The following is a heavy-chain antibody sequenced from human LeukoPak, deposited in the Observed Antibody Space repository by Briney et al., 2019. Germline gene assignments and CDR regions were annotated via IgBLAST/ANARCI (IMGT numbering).Heavy chain of an antibody. J-gene: IGHJ4*02. V-gene: IGHV4-39*01. CDR2: IYYSGST. CDR3: ARRSSRGWTFDY. D-gene: IGHD6-19*01. CDR1: GGSISSSNYY. Sequence: KPSETLSLTCTVSGGSISSSNYYWGWIRQPPGKGLEWIASIYYSGSTYYNPSLKSRVTISVDTSKNQFSLKLSSVTAADTAVYYCARRSSRGWTFDYWGQGTGVTVSS.